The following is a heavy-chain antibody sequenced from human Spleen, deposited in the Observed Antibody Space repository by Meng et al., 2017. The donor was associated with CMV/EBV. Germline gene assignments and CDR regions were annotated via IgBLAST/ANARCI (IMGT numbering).Heavy chain of an antibody. CDR2: ISGSGATI. Sequence: GGSLRLSCAASGFTFSIYAMSWVRQAPGKGLEWVSAISGSGATIYYADSVKGRFTISRDSSRNTLYLKMDSLRAEDTAVYYCAKDKRGAIVSPFDSWGQGVLVTVSS. CDR1: GFTFSIYA. D-gene: IGHD5/OR15-5a*01. V-gene: IGHV3-23*01. J-gene: IGHJ4*02. CDR3: AKDKRGAIVSPFDS.